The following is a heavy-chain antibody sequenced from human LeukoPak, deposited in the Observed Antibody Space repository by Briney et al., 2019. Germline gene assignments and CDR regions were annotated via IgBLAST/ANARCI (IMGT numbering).Heavy chain of an antibody. Sequence: GGSLRLSCAASGFTFSSYSMNWVRQAPGKGLEWVSSISSSSSYIYYADSVKGRFTISRDNAKNSLYLQMNSLRAEDTAVYYCARALPYYYDSSGSNDYGMDVWGQGTTVTVSS. D-gene: IGHD3-22*01. CDR1: GFTFSSYS. CDR3: ARALPYYYDSSGSNDYGMDV. V-gene: IGHV3-21*01. J-gene: IGHJ6*02. CDR2: ISSSSSYI.